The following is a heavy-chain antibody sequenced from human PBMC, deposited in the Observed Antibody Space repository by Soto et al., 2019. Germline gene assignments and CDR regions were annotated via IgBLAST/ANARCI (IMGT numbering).Heavy chain of an antibody. Sequence: ASVKVSCKASGYTFTNYCISWMRQAPGQGLEWMGWISAYNGNTNYAQKLQGRVTMTTDTSTSTAYMELRSLRSDDTAVYYCARDIRAFRFLEWLLGPPPGSVWGQGTTVT. CDR2: ISAYNGNT. CDR3: ARDIRAFRFLEWLLGPPPGSV. J-gene: IGHJ6*02. V-gene: IGHV1-18*04. D-gene: IGHD3-3*01. CDR1: GYTFTNYC.